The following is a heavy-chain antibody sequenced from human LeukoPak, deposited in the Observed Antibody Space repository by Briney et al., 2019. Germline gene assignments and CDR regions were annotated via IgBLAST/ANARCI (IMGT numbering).Heavy chain of an antibody. Sequence: PGGSLRLSCAASGFTFSSYSMNWVRQAPGKGLEWVSSISSSSSYIYYADSVKGRFTISRDSAKNSLYLQMNSLRAEDTAVYYCARAARYDSSGYYYEPFDYWGQGTLVTVSS. CDR1: GFTFSSYS. CDR3: ARAARYDSSGYYYEPFDY. V-gene: IGHV3-21*01. J-gene: IGHJ4*02. CDR2: ISSSSSYI. D-gene: IGHD3-22*01.